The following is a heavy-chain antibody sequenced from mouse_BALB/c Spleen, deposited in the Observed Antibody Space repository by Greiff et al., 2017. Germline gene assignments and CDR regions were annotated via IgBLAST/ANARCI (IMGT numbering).Heavy chain of an antibody. J-gene: IGHJ4*01. D-gene: IGHD1-2*01. CDR2: ISYSGST. CDR1: GYSITSDYA. V-gene: IGHV3-2*02. Sequence: DVQLVESGPGLVKPSQSLSLTCTVTGYSITSDYAWNWIRQFPGNKLEWMGYISYSGSTSYNPSLKSRISITRDTSKNQFFLQLNSVTTEDTATYYCASQEATATLYYYAMDYWGQGTSVTVSS. CDR3: ASQEATATLYYYAMDY.